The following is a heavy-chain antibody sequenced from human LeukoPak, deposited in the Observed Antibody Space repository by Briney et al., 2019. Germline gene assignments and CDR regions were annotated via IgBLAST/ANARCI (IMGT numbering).Heavy chain of an antibody. D-gene: IGHD3-22*01. Sequence: GGSLRLSCAASGFTSSSYAMSWVRQAPGKGLEWVSAISGSGGSTYYADSVKGRFTISRDNSKNTLYLQMNSLRAEDTAVYYCAKGWGVTMIVVVIDYWGQGTLVTVSS. J-gene: IGHJ4*02. CDR1: GFTSSSYA. V-gene: IGHV3-23*01. CDR2: ISGSGGST. CDR3: AKGWGVTMIVVVIDY.